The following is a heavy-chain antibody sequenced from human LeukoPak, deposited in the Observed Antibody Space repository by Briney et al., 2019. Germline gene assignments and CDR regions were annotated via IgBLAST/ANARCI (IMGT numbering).Heavy chain of an antibody. CDR1: GFTFSSYG. CDR3: AKDSWMEAELSKPALDY. J-gene: IGHJ4*02. Sequence: PGGSLRLSCAASGFTFSSYGMHWVRQAPGKGLEWVAVISYDGSNKYYADSVKGRFTISRDNSKNTLYLQMNSLRAEDTAVYYCAKDSWMEAELSKPALDYWGQGTLVTVSS. V-gene: IGHV3-30*18. D-gene: IGHD3-16*02. CDR2: ISYDGSNK.